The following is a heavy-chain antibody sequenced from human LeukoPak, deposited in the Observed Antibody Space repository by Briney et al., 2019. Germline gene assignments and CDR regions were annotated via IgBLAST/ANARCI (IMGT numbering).Heavy chain of an antibody. D-gene: IGHD3-9*01. Sequence: PGGSLRLSCAASGFTFSDYYMSWIRQAPGKGLVWVSRINSDGSSTSYADSVKGRFTISRDNSKNTLYLQMNSLRADDTAVYYCARHLPYYDILTPIRYFDYWGQGTLVTVSS. CDR1: GFTFSDYY. CDR3: ARHLPYYDILTPIRYFDY. J-gene: IGHJ4*02. CDR2: INSDGSST. V-gene: IGHV3-74*01.